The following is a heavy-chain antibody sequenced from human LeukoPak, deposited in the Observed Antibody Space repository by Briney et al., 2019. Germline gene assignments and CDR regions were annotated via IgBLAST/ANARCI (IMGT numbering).Heavy chain of an antibody. CDR2: IKNDGSEK. D-gene: IGHD2-15*01. V-gene: IGHV3-7*04. Sequence: GGSLRLSCAAPGFTFSDYYMDWVRQAPGKGLEWVANIKNDGSEKYSVDSVRGRFTISRDNAKNSLYLQMNSLTPEDTAVYFCAKDCSGSSCYDYWGQGTLVTVSS. J-gene: IGHJ4*02. CDR1: GFTFSDYY. CDR3: AKDCSGSSCYDY.